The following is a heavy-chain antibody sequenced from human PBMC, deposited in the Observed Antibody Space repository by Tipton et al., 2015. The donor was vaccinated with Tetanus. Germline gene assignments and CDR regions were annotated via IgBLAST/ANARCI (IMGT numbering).Heavy chain of an antibody. CDR1: GFGFSSYL. CDR3: AKDPASRGWFDP. V-gene: IGHV3-23*01. Sequence: SLRLSCAASGFGFSSYLMSWVRQAPGKGLEWVSGISGSGGTTYYADSVKGRFSISRDNSKNTVYLQMNSLRDEDTAVYYCAKDPASRGWFDPWGQGTLVSVSS. J-gene: IGHJ5*02. CDR2: ISGSGGTT.